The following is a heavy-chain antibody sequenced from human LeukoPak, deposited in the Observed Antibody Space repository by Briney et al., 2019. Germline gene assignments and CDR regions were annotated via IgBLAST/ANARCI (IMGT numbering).Heavy chain of an antibody. V-gene: IGHV3-30-3*01. J-gene: IGHJ6*02. CDR2: ISYDGSNK. CDR3: AREDIVVVPAARYYYYGMDV. CDR1: GFTFSSYA. D-gene: IGHD2-2*01. Sequence: PGRSLRLSCAASGFTFSSYAMHWVRQAPGKGLEWVAVISYDGSNKYYADSVKGRFTISRDNSKNTLYLQMNSLRAEDTAVYYCAREDIVVVPAARYYYYGMDVWGQGTTVTVSS.